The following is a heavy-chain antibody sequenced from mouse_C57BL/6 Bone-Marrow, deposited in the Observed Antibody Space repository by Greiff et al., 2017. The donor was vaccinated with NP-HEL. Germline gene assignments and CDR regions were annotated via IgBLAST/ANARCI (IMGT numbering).Heavy chain of an antibody. CDR2: ICAGGST. Sequence: VKLMESGPGLVAPSQSLSITCTASGFSLTSYGVDWVRQPPGKGLEWLGVICAGGSTNYYSALMSRQSISKENSKSQVFLKMNSLQTDDTAMYYCASRGNYYYAMDYWGQGTSVTVSS. D-gene: IGHD4-1*01. CDR1: GFSLTSYG. V-gene: IGHV2-9*01. CDR3: ASRGNYYYAMDY. J-gene: IGHJ4*01.